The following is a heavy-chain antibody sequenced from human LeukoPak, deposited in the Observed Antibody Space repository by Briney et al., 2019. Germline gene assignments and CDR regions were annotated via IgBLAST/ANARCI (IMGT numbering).Heavy chain of an antibody. V-gene: IGHV3-30*18. J-gene: IGHJ4*02. CDR3: AKDYCSGGSCYLPLYYFDY. Sequence: LSGGSLRLSCAASGFTFSSYGMHWVRQAPGKGLEWVAVISYDGSNKYYADSVKGRFTISRDNSKNTLYLQMNSLREEDTAVYYCAKDYCSGGSCYLPLYYFDYWGQGTLVTVSS. D-gene: IGHD2-15*01. CDR1: GFTFSSYG. CDR2: ISYDGSNK.